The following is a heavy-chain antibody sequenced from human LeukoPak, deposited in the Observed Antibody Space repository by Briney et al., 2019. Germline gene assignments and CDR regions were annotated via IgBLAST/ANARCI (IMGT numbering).Heavy chain of an antibody. CDR2: FDPEDGET. CDR3: ATDLWELPRGY. J-gene: IGHJ4*02. D-gene: IGHD1-26*01. V-gene: IGHV1-24*01. Sequence: ASVKVSCKASGGTFSSYAISWVRQAPGQGLEWMGGFDPEDGETIYAQKFQGRVTMTEDTSTDTAYMELSSLRSEDTAVYYCATDLWELPRGYWGQGTLVTVSS. CDR1: GGTFSSYA.